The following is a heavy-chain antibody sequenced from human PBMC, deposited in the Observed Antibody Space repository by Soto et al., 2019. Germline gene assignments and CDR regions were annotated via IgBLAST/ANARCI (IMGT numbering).Heavy chain of an antibody. D-gene: IGHD1-1*01. J-gene: IGHJ3*02. Sequence: QVQLVESGGGVVQPGRSLRLSCAAHRFTFNNNVMHWVRQAPGKGLEWVALIANDGSYIYYADSVKGRFTISRDNSKSTLFLQMNSLTAEDTAVFFCVTEGGLPGTTTGDAFDIWGQGTMVTVSS. CDR1: RFTFNNNV. CDR3: VTEGGLPGTTTGDAFDI. CDR2: IANDGSYI. V-gene: IGHV3-30*04.